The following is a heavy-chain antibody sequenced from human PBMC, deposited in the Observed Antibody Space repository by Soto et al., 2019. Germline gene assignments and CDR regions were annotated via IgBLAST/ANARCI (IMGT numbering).Heavy chain of an antibody. J-gene: IGHJ3*02. D-gene: IGHD6-19*01. CDR2: ISAYNGNT. CDR3: ARFMAVAEVAFDI. V-gene: IGHV1-18*04. Sequence: GASVKVSCKASGYTFTNYYIHWVRQAPGQGPEWMGMISAYNGNTSYAQKLQGRVTMTTDTSTSTAYMELRSLRSDDTAVYYCARFMAVAEVAFDIWGQGTMVTVSS. CDR1: GYTFTNYY.